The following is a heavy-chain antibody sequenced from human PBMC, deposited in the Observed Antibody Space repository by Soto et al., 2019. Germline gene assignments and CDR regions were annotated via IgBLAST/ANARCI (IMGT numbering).Heavy chain of an antibody. J-gene: IGHJ4*02. Sequence: GGSLRLSCAASGFTFSSYAMSWVRQAPGKGLEWVSAISGSGGSTYYADSVKGRFTISRDNSKNTLYLQMNSLRAEDTAVYYCAKDALWLVVVPAAIDYWGQGTLVTVSS. CDR2: ISGSGGST. CDR1: GFTFSSYA. CDR3: AKDALWLVVVPAAIDY. D-gene: IGHD2-2*01. V-gene: IGHV3-23*01.